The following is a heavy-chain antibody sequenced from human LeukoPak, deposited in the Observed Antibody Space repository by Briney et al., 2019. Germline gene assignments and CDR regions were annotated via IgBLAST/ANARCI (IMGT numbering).Heavy chain of an antibody. CDR1: GGSISSGSYY. CDR2: IYTSGST. CDR3: ARDPSIAVAGTGFDY. Sequence: SETLSLTCTVSGGSISSGSYYWSRIRQPAGKGLEWIGRIYTSGSTNYNPSLKSRVTISVDTSKNQFSLKLSSVTAADTAVYYCARDPSIAVAGTGFDYWGQGTLVTVSS. D-gene: IGHD6-19*01. J-gene: IGHJ4*02. V-gene: IGHV4-61*02.